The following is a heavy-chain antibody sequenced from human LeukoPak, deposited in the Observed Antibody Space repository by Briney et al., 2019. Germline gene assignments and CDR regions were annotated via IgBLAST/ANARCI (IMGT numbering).Heavy chain of an antibody. V-gene: IGHV1-18*01. CDR1: GYTFTSYG. CDR2: ISAYNGNT. D-gene: IGHD5-12*01. CDR3: ARFRFRVATVDY. J-gene: IGHJ4*02. Sequence: ASVKVYCKASGYTFTSYGISWVRQAPGQGLEWMGWISAYNGNTNYAQKLQGRVTMTTDTSTSTAYMELRSPRSDDTAVYYCARFRFRVATVDYWGQGALVTVSS.